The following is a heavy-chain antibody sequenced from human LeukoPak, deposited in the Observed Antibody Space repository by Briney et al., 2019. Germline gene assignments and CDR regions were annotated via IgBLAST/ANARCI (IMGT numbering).Heavy chain of an antibody. V-gene: IGHV4-34*01. CDR3: GTGDGERES. Sequence: SETLSLTCGVYGGSFNNYYWASWIRQPPGKGLEWIGEVNYSGGTYYNPSLKSRVTISVDTSKNQFSLQLTSVTAADTAVYYCGTGDGERESWGQGTLVTVSS. D-gene: IGHD4-17*01. CDR2: VNYSGGT. J-gene: IGHJ5*02. CDR1: GGSFNNYY.